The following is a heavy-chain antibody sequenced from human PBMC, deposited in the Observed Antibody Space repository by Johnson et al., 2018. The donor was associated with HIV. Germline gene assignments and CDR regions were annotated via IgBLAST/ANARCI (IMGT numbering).Heavy chain of an antibody. D-gene: IGHD4-11*01. CDR2: IYSGGTT. J-gene: IGHJ3*01. CDR3: AKDVGNYWPNAFDV. V-gene: IGHV3-66*03. CDR1: GFTVSSNY. Sequence: VQLVESGGGLIQPWGSLRLSCAASGFTVSSNYMSWVRQAPGKGLECVSLIYSGGTTYYADSVKGRFTISRDNSKNTLYLKMNSLRAEDTAVYYFAKDVGNYWPNAFDVWGQGTMLTVSS.